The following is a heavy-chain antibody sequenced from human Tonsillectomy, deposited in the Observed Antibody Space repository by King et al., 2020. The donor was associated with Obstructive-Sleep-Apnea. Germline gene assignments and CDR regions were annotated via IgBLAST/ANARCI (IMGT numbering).Heavy chain of an antibody. D-gene: IGHD1-26*01. Sequence: QLQESGPGLVEPSETLSLTCTVSGGSISSYYWSWIRQPPGKGLEWIGYIYYSGSTNYNPSLKSRVTISVDTSKNQFSLKLSSVTAADTAVYYCARGRWELLPAYFDYWGQGTLVTVSS. CDR3: ARGRWELLPAYFDY. J-gene: IGHJ4*02. V-gene: IGHV4-59*01. CDR2: IYYSGST. CDR1: GGSISSYY.